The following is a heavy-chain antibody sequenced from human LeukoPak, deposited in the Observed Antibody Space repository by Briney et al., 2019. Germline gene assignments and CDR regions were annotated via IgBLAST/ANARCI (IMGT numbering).Heavy chain of an antibody. J-gene: IGHJ6*02. CDR2: IWYDGSRK. CDR1: GFTFDTYT. V-gene: IGHV3-33*01. CDR3: ARGYCTGANCRPKYYYGMDV. Sequence: GGSLRLSCSASGFTFDTYTMHWVRQAPGEGLEWMAVIWYDGSRKEYADSVKGRFTVSRDNSKNTLDMQMNSLRAEDTAVYYCARGYCTGANCRPKYYYGMDVWGQGTTVTVSS. D-gene: IGHD2-8*02.